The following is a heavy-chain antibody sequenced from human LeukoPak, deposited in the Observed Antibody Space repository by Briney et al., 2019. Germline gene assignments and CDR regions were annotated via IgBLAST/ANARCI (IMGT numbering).Heavy chain of an antibody. CDR2: ISGSGGNT. CDR1: GFTFSSYA. Sequence: GGSLRLSCAASGFTFSSYAMSWVRQAPGKGLDWVSAISGSGGNTYYADSVKGRFTISRDNSKNTLYLQMNSLRAEDTAVYYCAKDQYGGNPQYYFDYWGQGTLVTVS. V-gene: IGHV3-23*01. J-gene: IGHJ4*02. CDR3: AKDQYGGNPQYYFDY. D-gene: IGHD4-23*01.